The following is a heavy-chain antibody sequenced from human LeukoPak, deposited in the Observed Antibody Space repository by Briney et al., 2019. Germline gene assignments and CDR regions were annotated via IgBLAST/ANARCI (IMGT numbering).Heavy chain of an antibody. CDR1: GGTFSSYA. J-gene: IGHJ4*02. D-gene: IGHD3-22*01. V-gene: IGHV1-69*05. CDR2: IIPIFGTA. Sequence: GSSVKVSCKASGGTFSSYAISWVRQAPGQGLEWMGRIIPIFGTANYAQKFQGRVTITTDESTSTAYMELSSLRSEDTAVYYCAIPGYYYDSSGCHYADYWGQGTLVTVSS. CDR3: AIPGYYYDSSGCHYADY.